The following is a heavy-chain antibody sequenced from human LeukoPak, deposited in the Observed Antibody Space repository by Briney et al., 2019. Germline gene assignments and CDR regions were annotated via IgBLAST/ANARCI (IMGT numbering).Heavy chain of an antibody. J-gene: IGHJ6*03. V-gene: IGHV1-18*01. CDR2: MSSDNGNT. D-gene: IGHD5-12*01. Sequence: GASVKVSCKTSGHSINTFGITWVRQAPGQGIEGIGWMSSDNGNTNYADKFQGRVTITRDTSRTTAYMELRSLRSDDTAVYFCANVAKGRYFFYYMDVWAAATTVTVSS. CDR3: ANVAKGRYFFYYMDV. CDR1: GHSINTFG.